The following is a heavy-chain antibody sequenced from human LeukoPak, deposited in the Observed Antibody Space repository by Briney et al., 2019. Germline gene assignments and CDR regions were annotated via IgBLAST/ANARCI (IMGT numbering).Heavy chain of an antibody. V-gene: IGHV4-59*01. J-gene: IGHJ4*02. CDR2: IYYSGST. CDR3: ARGRSSPDY. CDR1: GGSISSYY. Sequence: PSETLSLTCTVSGGSISSYYWSWIRQPPGKGLEWIGYIYYSGSTNYNPSLESRVTISVDTSKNQFSLKLSSVTAADTAVYYCARGRSSPDYWGQGTLVTVSS. D-gene: IGHD6-13*01.